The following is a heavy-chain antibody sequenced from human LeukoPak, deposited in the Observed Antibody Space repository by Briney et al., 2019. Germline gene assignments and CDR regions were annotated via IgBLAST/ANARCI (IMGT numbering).Heavy chain of an antibody. D-gene: IGHD3-22*01. J-gene: IGHJ6*03. Sequence: ASVKVSCKASGYSFTGYYMHWVRQAPGQGLEWMGWISAYNGNTNYAQKLQGRVTMTTDTSTSTAYMELRSLRSDDTAVYYCARIDYDSKDRYYCYMDVWGKGTTVTVSS. CDR2: ISAYNGNT. CDR3: ARIDYDSKDRYYCYMDV. V-gene: IGHV1-18*04. CDR1: GYSFTGYY.